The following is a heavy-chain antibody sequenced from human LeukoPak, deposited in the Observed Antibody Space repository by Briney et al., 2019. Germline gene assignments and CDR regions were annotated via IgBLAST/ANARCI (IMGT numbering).Heavy chain of an antibody. CDR2: IYYSGST. V-gene: IGHV4-59*01. J-gene: IGHJ6*02. CDR3: ARVKKEYYYYGMDV. CDR1: GGSISSYY. Sequence: SSETLSLTCTVSGGSISSYYWSWIRQPPGKGLEWIGYIYYSGSTNYNPSLKSRVTISVDTSKNQFSLKLSSVTAADTAVYYCARVKKEYYYYGMDVWGQGTTVTVSS.